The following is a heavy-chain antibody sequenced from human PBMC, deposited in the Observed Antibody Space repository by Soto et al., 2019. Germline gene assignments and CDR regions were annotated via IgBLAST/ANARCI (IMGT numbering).Heavy chain of an antibody. CDR1: GFTFSSYW. J-gene: IGHJ3*02. CDR2: IKQDGSEK. CDR3: ASYVGGSGYYYDSSGYYYGAFDI. D-gene: IGHD3-22*01. Sequence: GGSLRLSCAASGFTFSSYWMSWVRQAPGKGLEWVANIKQDGSEKYYVDSVKGRFTISRDNAKNSLYLQMNSLRAEDTAVYYCASYVGGSGYYYDSSGYYYGAFDIWGQGTMVTVSS. V-gene: IGHV3-7*01.